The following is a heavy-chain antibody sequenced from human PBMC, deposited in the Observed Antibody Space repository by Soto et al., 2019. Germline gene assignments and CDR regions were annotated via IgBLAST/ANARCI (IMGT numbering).Heavy chain of an antibody. CDR1: GGSISSGDYY. D-gene: IGHD1-1*01. Sequence: QVQLQESGPGLVKPSQTLSLTCTVSGGSISSGDYYWSWIRQPPGKGLEWIGYIYYSGSTYYNPSRKSRGTISVDTSKNQFSLKLSSVTAADTAVYYCARERTTTSYYFDYWGQGTLVTVSS. J-gene: IGHJ4*02. V-gene: IGHV4-30-4*01. CDR2: IYYSGST. CDR3: ARERTTTSYYFDY.